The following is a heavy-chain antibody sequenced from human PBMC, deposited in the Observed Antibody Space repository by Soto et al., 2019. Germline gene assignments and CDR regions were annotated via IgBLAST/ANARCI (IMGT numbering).Heavy chain of an antibody. V-gene: IGHV4-31*03. CDR3: ARERTMIRGAEIDY. CDR1: GGSISSAGYY. J-gene: IGHJ4*02. Sequence: SETLSLTCTVSGGSISSAGYYWTWIRQHPGKGLEWIGYIYYSGSTYYNPSLKSRVIISLDTSKNQFSLKLSSVTAADTAVYYCARERTMIRGAEIDYWGQGILVPSPQ. CDR2: IYYSGST. D-gene: IGHD3-10*01.